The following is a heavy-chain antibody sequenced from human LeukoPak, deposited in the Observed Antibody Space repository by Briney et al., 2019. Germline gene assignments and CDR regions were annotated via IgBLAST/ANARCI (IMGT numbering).Heavy chain of an antibody. CDR3: ARGGTASFDL. CDR1: GFTFSSYP. CDR2: ISGNGGST. V-gene: IGHV3-64*01. J-gene: IGHJ5*02. D-gene: IGHD1-1*01. Sequence: GGSLRLSCAASGFTFSSYPMQWVRQAPGKGLEYVSAISGNGGSTYYANSVKGRFTISRDNSKNTLYLQLNSLRAEDTAVYYCARGGTASFDLWGQGTLVTVSS.